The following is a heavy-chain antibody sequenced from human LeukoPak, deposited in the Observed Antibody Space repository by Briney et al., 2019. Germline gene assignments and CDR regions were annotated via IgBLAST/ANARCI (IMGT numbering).Heavy chain of an antibody. CDR1: GDSVSSNSAA. D-gene: IGHD6-6*01. CDR2: TYYRSKWYN. Sequence: PSQTLSLTCAISGDSVSSNSAAWNWIRQSPSRGLEWLGRTYYRSKWYNDYAVSVKSRITINPDTSKNQFSLQLNSVTPEDTAVYYCARGYSSSSVMEYYMDVWGKGTTVTVSS. CDR3: ARGYSSSSVMEYYMDV. J-gene: IGHJ6*03. V-gene: IGHV6-1*01.